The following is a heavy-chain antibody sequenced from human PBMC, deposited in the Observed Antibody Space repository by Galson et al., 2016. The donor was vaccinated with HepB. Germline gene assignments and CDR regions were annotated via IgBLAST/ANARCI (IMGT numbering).Heavy chain of an antibody. Sequence: ETLSLTCTVSGGSISSSCYFWAWIRQPPGKGLEWIGSISFSGTTNYNPSLQSRVSISVDTSKNQFSLSLTSVSAAETALYLCARQDGAGLVNFWGQGTIVTVSS. J-gene: IGHJ3*01. D-gene: IGHD6-19*01. CDR2: ISFSGTT. CDR1: GGSISSSCYF. V-gene: IGHV4-39*01. CDR3: ARQDGAGLVNF.